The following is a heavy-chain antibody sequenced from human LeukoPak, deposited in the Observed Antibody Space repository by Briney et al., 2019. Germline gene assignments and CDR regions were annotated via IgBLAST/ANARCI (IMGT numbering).Heavy chain of an antibody. CDR3: AIHPSDSSGYFSY. Sequence: ASVKVSCKASGYTFSSCAINWVRQAPGQGLEYMGWIDAKTGNPTYAQGFTGRFVFSLDTSVSTAYLQISSLKAEDTAVYYCAIHPSDSSGYFSYWGQGALVTVSS. CDR1: GYTFSSCA. D-gene: IGHD3-22*01. CDR2: IDAKTGNP. J-gene: IGHJ4*02. V-gene: IGHV7-4-1*02.